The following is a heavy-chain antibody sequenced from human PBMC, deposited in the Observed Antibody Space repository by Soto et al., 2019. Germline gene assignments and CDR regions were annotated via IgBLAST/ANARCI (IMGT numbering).Heavy chain of an antibody. CDR1: GYSISSGYY. D-gene: IGHD6-13*01. CDR3: ARSGEQLVPNYGMDV. CDR2: IYHGGST. Sequence: SETLSLTCAVSGYSISSGYYWAWLRQPPGKGLEWIGSIYHGGSTYYNPSLNSRVTLSIDMTNNHVSLILNSVTPEDTAVYYCARSGEQLVPNYGMDVWGQGTTVTVSS. J-gene: IGHJ6*02. V-gene: IGHV4-38-2*01.